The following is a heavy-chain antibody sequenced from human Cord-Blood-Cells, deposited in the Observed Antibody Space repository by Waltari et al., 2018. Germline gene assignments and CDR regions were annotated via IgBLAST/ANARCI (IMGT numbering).Heavy chain of an antibody. CDR3: ARARRGGYDYFY. V-gene: IGHV4-31*03. J-gene: IGHJ4*02. CDR2: IYYSGST. D-gene: IGHD5-12*01. Sequence: QVQLQESGPGLVKPSQTLSLTCTVSGGSISSGGYYWSWLRQHPGKGLEWMGYIYYSGSTYYNPSLKSRVTISVDTSKNQFSLKLSSVTAADTAVYYCARARRGGYDYFYWGQGTLVTVSS. CDR1: GGSISSGGYY.